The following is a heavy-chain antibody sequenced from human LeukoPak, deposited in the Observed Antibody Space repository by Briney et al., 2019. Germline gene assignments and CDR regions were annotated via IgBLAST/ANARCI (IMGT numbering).Heavy chain of an antibody. V-gene: IGHV4-4*02. Sequence: SETLSLTCAVSGGSISSNNWWGWVRQPPGKGLEWIGEIYHNGSTNYNPSLKSRVTISVDTSKNQFSLKLSSVTAADTAVYYCARGREGRSLYHYWGQGTLVTVSS. CDR1: GGSISSNNW. CDR3: ARGREGRSLYHY. CDR2: IYHNGST. J-gene: IGHJ4*02. D-gene: IGHD3-16*02.